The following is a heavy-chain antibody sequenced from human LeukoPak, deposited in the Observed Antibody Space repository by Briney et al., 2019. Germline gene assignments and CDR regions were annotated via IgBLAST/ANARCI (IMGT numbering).Heavy chain of an antibody. CDR1: GVSFYGYF. J-gene: IGHJ4*02. Sequence: SETLSLTCAVSGVSFYGYFWTWIRQPPGKGLEWIGEINHSGSVNYNPSLKSRVTISVDTSKNQFSLKLNSVTAADTAVYYCARQTLYWGQGTLVTVSS. CDR2: INHSGSV. V-gene: IGHV4-34*01. CDR3: ARQTLY.